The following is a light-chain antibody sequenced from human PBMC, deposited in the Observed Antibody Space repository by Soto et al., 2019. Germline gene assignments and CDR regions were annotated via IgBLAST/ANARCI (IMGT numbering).Light chain of an antibody. CDR2: DAS. CDR1: QSIRSW. Sequence: DIQMTQSPSTLSASVGDRVTITCRASQSIRSWLAWYQQKPGKAPKLLIYDASSLESGVPSRFSGSGSGTAFSLLISGLLPDDFSTSYCQQYNSDFPCTFGPGTKVDIK. J-gene: IGKJ3*01. V-gene: IGKV1-5*01. CDR3: QQYNSDFPCT.